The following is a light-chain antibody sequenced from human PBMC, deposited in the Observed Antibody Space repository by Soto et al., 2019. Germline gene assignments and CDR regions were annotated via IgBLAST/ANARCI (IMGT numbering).Light chain of an antibody. CDR1: STDFVSYNR. CDR2: EVS. J-gene: IGLJ1*01. CDR3: SLDTSENPYV. V-gene: IGLV2-18*01. Sequence: QSALTQPPSVSGSPGQSVTISCTGTSTDFVSYNRVSWYQQPPGTAPKLMIYEVSKRPSGVPDRFSGSKSGNTASLTISGLQAADEADYYCSLDTSENPYVFGTGIKFAGL.